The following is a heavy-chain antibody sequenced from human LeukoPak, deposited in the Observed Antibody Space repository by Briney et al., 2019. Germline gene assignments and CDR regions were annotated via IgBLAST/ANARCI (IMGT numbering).Heavy chain of an antibody. CDR2: INHSGST. CDR1: GGSFSGYY. V-gene: IGHV4-34*01. D-gene: IGHD3-10*01. Sequence: SETLSLTCAVYGGSFSGYYWSWIRQPPGKGLEWIGEINHSGSTNYNPSLKSRVTISVDTSKNQFSLKLSSVTAADTAVYYCATGSGSYYNNWFDPWGQETLVTVSS. CDR3: ATGSGSYYNNWFDP. J-gene: IGHJ5*02.